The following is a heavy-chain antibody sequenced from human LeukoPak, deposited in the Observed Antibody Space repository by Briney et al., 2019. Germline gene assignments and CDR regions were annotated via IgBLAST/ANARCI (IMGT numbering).Heavy chain of an antibody. V-gene: IGHV4-59*12. Sequence: SETLSLTCTVSGVSITTYYRSWIRQPPGKGLEWIGYIYHSGSTNYNPSLKSRVTISVDTSKNQFSLKLSSVTAADTAVYYCARETSKYYYGSGSYYNRYYYYMDVWGKGTTVTVSS. CDR2: IYHSGST. CDR3: ARETSKYYYGSGSYYNRYYYYMDV. J-gene: IGHJ6*03. D-gene: IGHD3-10*01. CDR1: GVSITTYY.